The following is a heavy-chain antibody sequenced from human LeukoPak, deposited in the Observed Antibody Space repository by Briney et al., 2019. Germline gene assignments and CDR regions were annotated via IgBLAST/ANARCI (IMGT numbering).Heavy chain of an antibody. V-gene: IGHV3-23*01. D-gene: IGHD2-2*01. Sequence: GGSLRLSCVVSGFTFSSYAMSWVRQAPGKGLEWVSVISGSGDSTDYADSVKGRFTISRDNSKNTLYLQMNSLRAEDTAVYHCANHGNIVIVPASIGYWGQGTLVTVSS. CDR1: GFTFSSYA. J-gene: IGHJ4*02. CDR2: ISGSGDST. CDR3: ANHGNIVIVPASIGY.